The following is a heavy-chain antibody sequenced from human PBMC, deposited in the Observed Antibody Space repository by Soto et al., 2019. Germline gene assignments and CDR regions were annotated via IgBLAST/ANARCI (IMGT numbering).Heavy chain of an antibody. D-gene: IGHD6-19*01. CDR1: GFTFSYYA. Sequence: EVQLLESGGGLVQPGGSLRLSCAASGFTFSYYAMSWVRQAPGKGPEWVSGITGSGGNIYYVDSVKGRFTISRDNSKNTLSLQMNSLRVEDTAVYYCASLEQWLPRDYWGQGTLVTVSS. CDR2: ITGSGGNI. CDR3: ASLEQWLPRDY. V-gene: IGHV3-23*01. J-gene: IGHJ4*02.